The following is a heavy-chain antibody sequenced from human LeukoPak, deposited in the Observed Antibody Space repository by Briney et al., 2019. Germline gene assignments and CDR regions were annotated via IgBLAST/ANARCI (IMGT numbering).Heavy chain of an antibody. Sequence: SVKVSCKASGGTFSSYAISWVRQAPGQGLEWMGRIIPILGIANYAQKFQGRVTITADKSTSTAYMELSSLRSEDTAVYYCARGGYSSSWQGGKDYWGQGTLVTVSS. CDR2: IIPILGIA. D-gene: IGHD6-13*01. V-gene: IGHV1-69*04. J-gene: IGHJ4*02. CDR1: GGTFSSYA. CDR3: ARGGYSSSWQGGKDY.